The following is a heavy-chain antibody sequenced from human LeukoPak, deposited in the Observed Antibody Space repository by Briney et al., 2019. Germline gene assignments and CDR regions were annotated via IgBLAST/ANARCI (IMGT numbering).Heavy chain of an antibody. Sequence: PSETLSLTCTVSGGSISSYYWSWIRQPPGKGLEWIGYIYYSGSTNYNPSLKSRVTISVDTSKNQFSLKLSSVTAADTAVYYCASRWGGSYHDAFDIWGQGTMVTVSS. CDR1: GGSISSYY. J-gene: IGHJ3*02. V-gene: IGHV4-59*08. CDR2: IYYSGST. D-gene: IGHD1-26*01. CDR3: ASRWGGSYHDAFDI.